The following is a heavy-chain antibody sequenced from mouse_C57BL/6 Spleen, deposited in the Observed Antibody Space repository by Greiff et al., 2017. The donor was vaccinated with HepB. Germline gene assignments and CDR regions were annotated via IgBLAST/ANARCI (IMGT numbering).Heavy chain of an antibody. V-gene: IGHV2-6*03. CDR2: IWSDGST. D-gene: IGHD2-2*01. CDR1: GFSLTSYG. Sequence: VKVVESGPGLVAPSQSLSITCTVSGFSLTSYGVHWVRQPPGKGLEWLVVIWSDGSTTYNSALKSRLSISKDNSKSQVFLKMNSLQTDDTAMYYCARSFTGYDFGLDYWGQGTTLTVSS. CDR3: ARSFTGYDFGLDY. J-gene: IGHJ2*01.